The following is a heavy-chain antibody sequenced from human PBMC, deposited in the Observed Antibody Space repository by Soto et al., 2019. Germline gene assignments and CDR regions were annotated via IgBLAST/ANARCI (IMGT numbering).Heavy chain of an antibody. CDR2: ISSGGHTI. D-gene: IGHD6-13*01. CDR1: GFSFSIYE. Sequence: GGSLRLSCVASGFSFSIYEMNWVRQAPGKELEWVAYISSGGHTIHYSDSVRGRFTVSRDNARNSLYLQMNTLRAEDTALYYCARDRAAGGYWGQGTLVTVSS. CDR3: ARDRAAGGY. J-gene: IGHJ4*02. V-gene: IGHV3-48*03.